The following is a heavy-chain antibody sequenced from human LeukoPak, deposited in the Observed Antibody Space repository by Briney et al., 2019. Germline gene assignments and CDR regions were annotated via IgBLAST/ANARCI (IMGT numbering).Heavy chain of an antibody. V-gene: IGHV3-30-3*01. Sequence: PGGSLRLSCAASGFTFRDYPMDWVRQSPGKGLEWVAIISSDGSNKYYADSVKGRFTISRDNSKNTLYLQMSSLRAEDTAVYYCARETLGWFDPWGQGTLVTVSS. CDR3: ARETLGWFDP. CDR1: GFTFRDYP. J-gene: IGHJ5*02. CDR2: ISSDGSNK.